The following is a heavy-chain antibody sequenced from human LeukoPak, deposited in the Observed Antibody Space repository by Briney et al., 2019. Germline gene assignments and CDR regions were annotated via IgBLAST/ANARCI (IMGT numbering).Heavy chain of an antibody. J-gene: IGHJ4*02. D-gene: IGHD3-22*01. V-gene: IGHV1-46*01. CDR3: AKGLYSDSSVYFPG. CDR1: GYTFTRYY. CDR2: INPRCGST. Sequence: ASVKVSCKASGYTFTRYYMHWVRQAPGQGLEGVGRINPRCGSTNYAHNFQGRFILTRDISTRTVYLELSSLRSEDTAVYFCAKGLYSDSSVYFPGRGPGALV.